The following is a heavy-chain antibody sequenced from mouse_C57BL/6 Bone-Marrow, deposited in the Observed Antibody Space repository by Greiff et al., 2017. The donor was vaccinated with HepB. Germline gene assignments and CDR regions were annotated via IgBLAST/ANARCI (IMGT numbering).Heavy chain of an antibody. CDR2: IYPGSGST. J-gene: IGHJ4*01. V-gene: IGHV1-55*01. CDR3: ARIRAYNNYVGYYAIDY. D-gene: IGHD2-5*01. Sequence: QVQLKQPGAELVKPGASVKMSCKASGYTFTSYWITWVKQRPGQGLEWIGDIYPGSGSTNYNEKFKSKATLTVDTSSSTAYMQLSSLTSEDSAVYYCARIRAYNNYVGYYAIDYWGQGTSVTVSS. CDR1: GYTFTSYW.